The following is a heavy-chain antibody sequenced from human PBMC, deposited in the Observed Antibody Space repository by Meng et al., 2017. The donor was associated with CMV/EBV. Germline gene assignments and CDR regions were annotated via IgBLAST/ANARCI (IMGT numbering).Heavy chain of an antibody. Sequence: GGSLRLSCAASGFTFDDYAMHWVRQAPGKGLEWVSGISWNSGSIGYADSVKGRFTISRDNAKNSLYLQTNSLRAEDTALYYCAKGIAAAVPNWFDPWGQGTLVTVSS. V-gene: IGHV3-9*01. D-gene: IGHD6-13*01. CDR2: ISWNSGSI. CDR3: AKGIAAAVPNWFDP. CDR1: GFTFDDYA. J-gene: IGHJ5*02.